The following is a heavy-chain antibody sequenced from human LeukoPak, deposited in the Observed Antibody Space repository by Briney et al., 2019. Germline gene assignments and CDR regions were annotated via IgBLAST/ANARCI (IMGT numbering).Heavy chain of an antibody. CDR1: GFTFSKFSM. Sequence: PGGSLRLSCSASGFTFSKFSMNWVRQPPGKGLEWIGEIYHSGSTNYNPSLKSRVTISVDRSKNQFSLKLSSVTAADTAVYYCARDKVGIAARPANWFDPWGQGTLVTVSS. V-gene: IGHV4-4*02. CDR2: IYHSGST. D-gene: IGHD6-6*01. J-gene: IGHJ5*02. CDR3: ARDKVGIAARPANWFDP.